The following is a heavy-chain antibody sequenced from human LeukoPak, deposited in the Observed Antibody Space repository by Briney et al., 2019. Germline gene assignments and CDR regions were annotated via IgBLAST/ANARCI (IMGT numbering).Heavy chain of an antibody. D-gene: IGHD6-19*01. V-gene: IGHV4-34*01. J-gene: IGHJ5*02. CDR2: INHSGST. CDR1: GGSFSGYY. CDR3: ARSKLAVAGKRNGYNWFDP. Sequence: PSETLSLTCAVYGGSFSGYYWSWIRQPPGKGLEWIGEINHSGSTNYNPSLKSRVTISVDTSKNQFSLKLSSVTAADTAVYYCARSKLAVAGKRNGYNWFDPWGQGTLVTVSS.